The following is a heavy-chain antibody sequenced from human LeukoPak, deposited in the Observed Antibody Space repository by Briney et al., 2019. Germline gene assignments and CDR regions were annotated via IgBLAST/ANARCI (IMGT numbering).Heavy chain of an antibody. V-gene: IGHV4-39*07. CDR3: ARDSSGPFDP. Sequence: GSLRLSCAASGFTFNKYNMNWVRQAPGKGLEWIGSIYYSGSTYYNPSLKSRVTISVDTSKNQFSLKLSSVTAADTAVYYCARDSSGPFDPWGQGTLVTVSS. CDR1: GFTFNKYN. J-gene: IGHJ5*02. CDR2: IYYSGST. D-gene: IGHD6-19*01.